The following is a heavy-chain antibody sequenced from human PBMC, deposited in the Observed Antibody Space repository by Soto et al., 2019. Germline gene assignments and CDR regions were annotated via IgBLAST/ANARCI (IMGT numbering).Heavy chain of an antibody. D-gene: IGHD2-15*01. J-gene: IGHJ4*02. CDR1: GGSISSYY. CDR2: IYYSGST. V-gene: IGHV4-59*01. CDR3: ARGGLECSGGSCYYYFDY. Sequence: SETLSLTCTVSGGSISSYYWSWIRQPPGKGLEWIGYIYYSGSTNYNPSLKSRVTISVDTSKNQFSLKLSSVTAADTAVYYCARGGLECSGGSCYYYFDYWGQGTLVTVS.